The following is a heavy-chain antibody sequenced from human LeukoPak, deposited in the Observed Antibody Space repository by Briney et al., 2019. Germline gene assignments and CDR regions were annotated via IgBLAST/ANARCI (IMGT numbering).Heavy chain of an antibody. Sequence: GASVTVSYMASGYTFTSYGIIWVRLAPGQGLEWMGRISAYNGNTNYAQKLQGRVTMTTDTSTSTAYMELRSLRSDDTAVYYCARDIAEQWLVSQYYFDYWGQGTMVTVSS. CDR2: ISAYNGNT. J-gene: IGHJ4*01. V-gene: IGHV1-18*01. CDR1: GYTFTSYG. CDR3: ARDIAEQWLVSQYYFDY. D-gene: IGHD6-19*01.